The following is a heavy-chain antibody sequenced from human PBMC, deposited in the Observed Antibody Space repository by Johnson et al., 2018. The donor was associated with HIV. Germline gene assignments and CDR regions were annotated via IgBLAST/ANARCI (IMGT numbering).Heavy chain of an antibody. V-gene: IGHV3-11*04. CDR1: GFTFSDYY. D-gene: IGHD3-10*01. Sequence: QVQLVESGGGLVQPGGSLRLSCAASGFTFSDYYMSWIRQAPGKGLEWVSYISSSGSTMYYADSVKGRFSISRDNGKDSLYLQMNSLRAEDTAVYYCARVPILWFGELSGLGAFDIWGQGTMVTVSS. CDR3: ARVPILWFGELSGLGAFDI. CDR2: ISSSGSTM. J-gene: IGHJ3*02.